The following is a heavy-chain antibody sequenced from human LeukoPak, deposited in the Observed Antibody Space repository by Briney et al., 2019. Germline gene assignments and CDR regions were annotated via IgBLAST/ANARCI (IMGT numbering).Heavy chain of an antibody. V-gene: IGHV3-48*04. CDR2: ISSSSSTI. J-gene: IGHJ4*02. D-gene: IGHD6-13*01. Sequence: GGSLRLSCAASGFTFSSYSMNWVRQAPGKGLEWVSYISSSSSTIYYADSVKGRFTISRDNAKNSLYLQMNSLRAEDTALYYCARDEYSSSATNWGQGTLVTVSS. CDR1: GFTFSSYS. CDR3: ARDEYSSSATN.